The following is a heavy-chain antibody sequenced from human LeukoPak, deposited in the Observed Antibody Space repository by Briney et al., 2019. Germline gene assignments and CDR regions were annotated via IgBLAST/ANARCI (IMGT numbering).Heavy chain of an antibody. D-gene: IGHD1-26*01. CDR2: ISHSGST. CDR3: ARGWWELLANAFDI. J-gene: IGHJ3*02. V-gene: IGHV4-34*01. CDR1: GGSFSGYY. Sequence: SETLSLTCAVYGGSFSGYYWSWIRQPPGKGLEWIGEISHSGSTNYNPSLKSRVTISVDTSKNQFSLKLSSATAADTAVYYCARGWWELLANAFDIWGQGTMVTVSS.